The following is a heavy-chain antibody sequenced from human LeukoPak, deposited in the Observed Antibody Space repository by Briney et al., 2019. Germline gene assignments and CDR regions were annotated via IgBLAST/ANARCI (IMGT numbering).Heavy chain of an antibody. Sequence: SVKVSCKASGGTFSSYAISWVRQAPGQGLEWMGRIIPILGIANYAQKFQGRVTITADKSTSTAYMELSSLRSEDTAVYYCARERPNYDFWSGYSLDAFDIWGQGTMVTVSS. V-gene: IGHV1-69*04. CDR1: GGTFSSYA. CDR3: ARERPNYDFWSGYSLDAFDI. D-gene: IGHD3-3*01. CDR2: IIPILGIA. J-gene: IGHJ3*02.